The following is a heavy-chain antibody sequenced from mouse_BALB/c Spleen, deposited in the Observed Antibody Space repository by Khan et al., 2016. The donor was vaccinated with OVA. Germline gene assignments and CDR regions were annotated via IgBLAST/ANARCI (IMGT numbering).Heavy chain of an antibody. CDR2: INPSTDYT. D-gene: IGHD1-1*01. CDR3: VNHSSSSAWFTY. J-gene: IGHJ3*01. V-gene: IGHV1-7*01. CDR1: DYTFTNYW. Sequence: VQLQESGAELAKPGASVKMSCKASDYTFTNYWMHWVKQRPGQGLEWIGYINPSTDYTEYNQKFKDKATLTADKSSSTAYMQLSSLTSEDSAVYYCVNHSSSSAWFTYWGQGTLVTVSA.